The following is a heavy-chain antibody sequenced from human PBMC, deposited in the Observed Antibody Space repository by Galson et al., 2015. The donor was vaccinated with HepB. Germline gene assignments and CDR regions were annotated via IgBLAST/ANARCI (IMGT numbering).Heavy chain of an antibody. V-gene: IGHV3-66*04. CDR1: GFTVSSNY. CDR2: IYSGGST. CDR3: ARRWVAAAGTSFDY. Sequence: SLRLSCAASGFTVSSNYMSWVRQAPGKGLEWVSVIYSGGSTYYADSVKGRFTISRDNSKNTLYLQMNSLRAEDTAVYYCARRWVAAAGTSFDYWGQGTLVTVSS. D-gene: IGHD6-13*01. J-gene: IGHJ4*02.